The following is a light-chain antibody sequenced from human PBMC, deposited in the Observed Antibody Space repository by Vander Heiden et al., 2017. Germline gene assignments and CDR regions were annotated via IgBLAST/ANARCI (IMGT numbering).Light chain of an antibody. Sequence: EIVLTQSPGTLSLSPGERATLSCRASQSVSTSYLAWYQQKPGQAPRLLIYGASTRATGIPDRFSGSGSGTDFTLSISRLEPEDSAVYSCQQDGSSPWTFGQGTKVEIK. V-gene: IGKV3-20*01. CDR3: QQDGSSPWT. CDR2: GAS. CDR1: QSVSTSY. J-gene: IGKJ1*01.